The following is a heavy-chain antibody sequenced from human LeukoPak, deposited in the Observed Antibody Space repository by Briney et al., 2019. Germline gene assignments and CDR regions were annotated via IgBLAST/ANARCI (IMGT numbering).Heavy chain of an antibody. V-gene: IGHV4-4*02. D-gene: IGHD4-17*01. CDR2: LYHSGST. Sequence: SGTLSLTCAVSGGSISSRNWWSCVRQPPGKGLEWIGELYHSGSTNYNPSLKTRVTISVDKSKNQFSLKLSTVTAAATAVYYCARASHNYGDYSHFDYWGQGTLVTVSS. J-gene: IGHJ4*02. CDR3: ARASHNYGDYSHFDY. CDR1: GGSISSRNW.